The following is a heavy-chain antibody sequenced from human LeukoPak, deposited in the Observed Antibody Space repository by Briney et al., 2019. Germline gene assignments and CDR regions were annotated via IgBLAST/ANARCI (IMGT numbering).Heavy chain of an antibody. CDR1: GFTFSSYA. J-gene: IGHJ6*02. V-gene: IGHV3-23*01. CDR3: ARGGSGSRSSCYYYYGMDV. D-gene: IGHD3-10*01. CDR2: ISGSGGST. Sequence: SGGSLRLSCAASGFTFSSYAMSWVRQAPGKGLEWVSAISGSGGSTYYPGSVKGRFTISRENAKNSLYLQMNSLRAEDTAVYYCARGGSGSRSSCYYYYGMDVWGQGTTVTVSS.